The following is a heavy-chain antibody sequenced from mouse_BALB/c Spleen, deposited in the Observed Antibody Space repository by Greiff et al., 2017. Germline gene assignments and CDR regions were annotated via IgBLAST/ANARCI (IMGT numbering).Heavy chain of an antibody. J-gene: IGHJ4*01. D-gene: IGHD2-1*01. V-gene: IGHV2-9*02. CDR2: IWAGGST. Sequence: VQLQESGPGLVAPSQSLSITCTVSGFSLTSYGVHWVRQPPGKGLEWLGVIWAGGSTNYNSALMSRLSISKDNSKSQVFLKMNSLQTDDTAMYYCARGGNYGGDYYAMDYWGQGTSVTVSS. CDR1: GFSLTSYG. CDR3: ARGGNYGGDYYAMDY.